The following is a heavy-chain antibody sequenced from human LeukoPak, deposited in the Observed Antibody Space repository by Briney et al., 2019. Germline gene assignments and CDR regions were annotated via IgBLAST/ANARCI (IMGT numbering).Heavy chain of an antibody. CDR2: IKQDGSEK. CDR1: GFTFSSYA. D-gene: IGHD4-11*01. J-gene: IGHJ4*02. CDR3: ARSVPDYTRFDY. V-gene: IGHV3-7*03. Sequence: GGSLRLSCAASGFTFSSYAMSWVRQAPGKGLEWVANIKQDGSEKYYVDSVKGRFTISRVNSKNTVYLEMSSLRAEDTALYFCARSVPDYTRFDYWGQGALVTVSS.